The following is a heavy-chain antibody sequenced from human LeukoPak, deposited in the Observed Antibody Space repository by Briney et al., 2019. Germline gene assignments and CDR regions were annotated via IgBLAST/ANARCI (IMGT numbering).Heavy chain of an antibody. CDR2: IRGGGGSA. J-gene: IGHJ3*02. CDR1: GFTFSTNS. CDR3: ARDPNGDYIGAFDM. D-gene: IGHD4-17*01. Sequence: GGSLRLSCVVSGFTFSTNSMNWVRQAPGKGPEWVSAIRGGGGSAFYADSVKGRFTISRDNSKYTLFLQMNSLRAEDTAVYYCARDPNGDYIGAFDMWGPGTMVTVSS. V-gene: IGHV3-23*01.